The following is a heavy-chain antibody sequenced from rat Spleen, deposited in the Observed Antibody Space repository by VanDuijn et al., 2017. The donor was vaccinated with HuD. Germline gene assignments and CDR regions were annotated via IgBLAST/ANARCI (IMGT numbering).Heavy chain of an antibody. CDR2: IWNTGGT. CDR1: GFSLTSYN. V-gene: IGHV2-41*01. Sequence: QVQLKESGPGLVQPSQTLSLTCTVAGFSLTSYNVHWVRQPPGKGLEWMGVIWNTGGTRYNSALKSRLSISKDNSKSQIFLKMNSLQTEDPATYYCARDKGSLYVMDAWGQGASVTVSS. D-gene: IGHD5-1*01. J-gene: IGHJ4*01. CDR3: ARDKGSLYVMDA.